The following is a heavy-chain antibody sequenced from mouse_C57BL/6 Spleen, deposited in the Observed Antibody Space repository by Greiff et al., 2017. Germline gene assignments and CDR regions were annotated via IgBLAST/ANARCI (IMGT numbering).Heavy chain of an antibody. D-gene: IGHD2-1*01. CDR1: GYTFTSYW. CDR2: IDPSDSYT. V-gene: IGHV1-69*01. CDR3: ASSSPGLLWFAY. J-gene: IGHJ3*01. Sequence: VQLQQPGAELVMPGASVKLSCKASGYTFTSYWMHWVKQRPGQGLEWIGEIDPSDSYTNYNQKFKGKSTLTVDKSSSTAYMQLSSLTSEDSAVYYCASSSPGLLWFAYWGQGTLVTVSA.